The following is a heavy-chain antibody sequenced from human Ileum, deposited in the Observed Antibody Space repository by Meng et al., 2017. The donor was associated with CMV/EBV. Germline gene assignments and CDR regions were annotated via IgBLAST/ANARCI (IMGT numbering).Heavy chain of an antibody. CDR1: GDSLSTSS. D-gene: IGHD3-10*01. V-gene: IGHV4-4*07. J-gene: IGHJ5*02. CDR2: ICGTGTT. Sequence: QVLRQESGPGLVRPSETLSLTCTVSGDSLSTSSWNWIRQSAGSRLEWIGRICGTGTTNYNPSFKSRVTLSLDKSKNQFSLKLSSVTAADTAVYYCARRIREVREISWENWLAPWGQGTLVTVSS. CDR3: ARRIREVREISWENWLAP.